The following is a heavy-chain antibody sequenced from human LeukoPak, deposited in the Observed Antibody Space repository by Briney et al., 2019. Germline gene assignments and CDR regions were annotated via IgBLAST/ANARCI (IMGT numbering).Heavy chain of an antibody. D-gene: IGHD2-8*01. Sequence: GGSLRLSCAASGFTFSSYAMSWVRQAPGKGLEWVSAISGSGGSTYYADSVKDRFTISRDNSKNTLYLQMNSLRAEDTAVYYCAKDVMVTLANWFDPWGQGTLVTVSS. CDR1: GFTFSSYA. CDR3: AKDVMVTLANWFDP. V-gene: IGHV3-23*01. CDR2: ISGSGGST. J-gene: IGHJ5*02.